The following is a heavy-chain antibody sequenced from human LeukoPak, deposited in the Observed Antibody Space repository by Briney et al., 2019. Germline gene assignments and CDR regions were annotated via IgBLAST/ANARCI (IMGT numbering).Heavy chain of an antibody. Sequence: ASVKVSCKASGYTFTGYYMHWVRRAPGQGLEWMGWINPNSGGTNYAQRFQGRVTMTRDTSISTAYMELSRLRSDDTAVYYCARDLIDYYDSSGLVDYWGQGTLVTVSS. CDR3: ARDLIDYYDSSGLVDY. V-gene: IGHV1-2*02. CDR2: INPNSGGT. CDR1: GYTFTGYY. D-gene: IGHD3-22*01. J-gene: IGHJ4*02.